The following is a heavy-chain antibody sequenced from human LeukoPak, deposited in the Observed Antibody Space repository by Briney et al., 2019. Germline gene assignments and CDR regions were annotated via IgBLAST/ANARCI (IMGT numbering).Heavy chain of an antibody. J-gene: IGHJ4*02. D-gene: IGHD5-18*01. CDR1: GGSISSSCYY. CDR3: ASGAPTGYSYVY. CDR2: IYYSGST. V-gene: IGHV4-39*01. Sequence: SETLSLTCTVSGGSISSSCYYWGWIRQPPGKGLEWIANIYYSGSTYYNPSLKSRVTISVDTSKNQFALKVSSVTATDTGVYYCASGAPTGYSYVYWGQGTLVTVSS.